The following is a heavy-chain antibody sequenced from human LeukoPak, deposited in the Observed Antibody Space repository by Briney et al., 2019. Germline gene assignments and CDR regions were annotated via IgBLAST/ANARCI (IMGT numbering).Heavy chain of an antibody. J-gene: IGHJ5*02. CDR1: GYTFTSYD. CDR3: ARVVVTARSNWFDP. D-gene: IGHD2-21*02. V-gene: IGHV1-8*01. Sequence: ASVKVSCKASGYTFTSYDINWVRQATGQGLEWMGWMNPNSGNTGYAQKFQGRVTMTTDTSTSTAYMELRSLRSDDTAVYFCARVVVTARSNWFDPWGQGTLVTVSS. CDR2: MNPNSGNT.